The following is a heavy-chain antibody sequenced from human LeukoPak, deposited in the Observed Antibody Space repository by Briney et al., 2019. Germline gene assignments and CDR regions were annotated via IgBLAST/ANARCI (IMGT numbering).Heavy chain of an antibody. Sequence: RTSETLSLTCAVYGGSFSGYYWSWIRQPPGKGLEWIGEINHSGSTNYNPSLKSRVTISVDTSKNQFSLKLSSVTAADTAVYYCARLRYSSSHTVTRLTRIKYYFDYWGQGTLVTVSS. CDR2: INHSGST. J-gene: IGHJ4*02. D-gene: IGHD6-13*01. CDR3: ARLRYSSSHTVTRLTRIKYYFDY. V-gene: IGHV4-34*01. CDR1: GGSFSGYY.